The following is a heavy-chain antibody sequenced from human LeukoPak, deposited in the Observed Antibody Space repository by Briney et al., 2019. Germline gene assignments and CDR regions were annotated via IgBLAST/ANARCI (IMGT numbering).Heavy chain of an antibody. CDR3: ARDSPGYGAYVS. D-gene: IGHD5-12*01. J-gene: IGHJ1*01. CDR1: GFTFSTYW. Sequence: GGSLRLSCAASGFTFSTYWMTWVRQAPGKGLEWVANIKEDGGREYYVDSVKGRFTISRDNAKNSPYLQMDSLTAEDTAVYYCARDSPGYGAYVSWGQGTLVSVSS. CDR2: IKEDGGRE. V-gene: IGHV3-7*01.